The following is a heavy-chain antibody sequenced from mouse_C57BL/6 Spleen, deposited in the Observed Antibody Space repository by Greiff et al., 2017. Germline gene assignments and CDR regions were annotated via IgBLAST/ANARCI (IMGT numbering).Heavy chain of an antibody. CDR1: GFTFSDYG. CDR3: ARHRTYAMDY. CDR2: ISNLAYSI. V-gene: IGHV5-15*01. Sequence: DVKLQESGGGLVQPGGSLKLSCAASGFTFSDYGMAWVRQAPRKGPEWVAFISNLAYSIYYADTVTGRFTISRENAKNTLYLEMSSLRSEDTAMYYCARHRTYAMDYWGQGTSVTVSS. J-gene: IGHJ4*01.